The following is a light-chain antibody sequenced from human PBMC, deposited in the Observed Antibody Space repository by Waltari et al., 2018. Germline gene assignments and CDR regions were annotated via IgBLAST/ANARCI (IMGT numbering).Light chain of an antibody. V-gene: IGLV2-8*01. CDR3: SSYTSSNNCV. J-gene: IGLJ1*01. CDR1: SSDVGGYDY. Sequence: QSALTQPPSASGSPGQSVTISCNGTSSDVGGYDYVPWYQQHPGKAPKLIIYEVNKRPSGVPDRFSGSKSGNTASLTVSGLQAEDEADYYCSSYTSSNNCVFGTGTKVTVL. CDR2: EVN.